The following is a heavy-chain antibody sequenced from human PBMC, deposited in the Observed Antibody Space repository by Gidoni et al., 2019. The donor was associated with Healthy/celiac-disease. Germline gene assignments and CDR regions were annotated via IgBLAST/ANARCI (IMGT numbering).Heavy chain of an antibody. J-gene: IGHJ3*02. CDR2: INPTSGGT. V-gene: IGHV1-2*04. Sequence: QVQLVQYGAEVKKPGASVKVSCKAAGYTFTGYYMHWVRQAPGQGLEWMGWINPTSGGTNYAQKFQGWVTMTRDTSISTSYMELSRLRSDDTAVYYCARGLGKDAFDIWGQGTMVTVSS. CDR1: GYTFTGYY. D-gene: IGHD3-16*01. CDR3: ARGLGKDAFDI.